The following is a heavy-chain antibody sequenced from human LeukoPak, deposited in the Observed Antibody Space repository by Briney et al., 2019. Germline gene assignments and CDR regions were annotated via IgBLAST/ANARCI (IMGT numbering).Heavy chain of an antibody. D-gene: IGHD3-10*01. CDR2: IYYSGST. Sequence: SETLSLTCTVSGGSISSSSYYWGWIRQPPGKGLEWIGSIYYSGSTYYNPSLKSRVTISVDTSKNQFSLKLSSVTAADTAVYYCARDIGELKDYFDYWGQGTLVTVSS. CDR3: ARDIGELKDYFDY. V-gene: IGHV4-39*07. J-gene: IGHJ4*02. CDR1: GGSISSSSYY.